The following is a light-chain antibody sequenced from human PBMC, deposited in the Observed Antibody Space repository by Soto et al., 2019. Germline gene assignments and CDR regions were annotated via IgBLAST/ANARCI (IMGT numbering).Light chain of an antibody. Sequence: DIQMTQSPSTLSAYVGERVTITCRASQSIRNWLAWYQQKPGQAPKLLIYDASTLESGVPTLFSGSGSRTEFTLTISSLQPDDFATYYCQQYDSYSYAFGQGTKLEIK. CDR3: QQYDSYSYA. J-gene: IGKJ2*01. V-gene: IGKV1-5*01. CDR2: DAS. CDR1: QSIRNW.